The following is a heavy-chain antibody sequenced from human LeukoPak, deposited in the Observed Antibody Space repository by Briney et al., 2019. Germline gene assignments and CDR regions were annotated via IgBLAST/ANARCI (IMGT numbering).Heavy chain of an antibody. J-gene: IGHJ4*02. CDR3: ARDKGSGGGSPIDY. Sequence: GGSLRLSCAASGFTVSTNCMNWVRQAPGKGLEWVSSISSSSSYIYYADSVKGRFTISRDNAKNSLYLQMNSLRAEDTAVYYCARDKGSGGGSPIDYWGQGTLVTVFS. CDR2: ISSSSSYI. V-gene: IGHV3-21*01. CDR1: GFTVSTNC. D-gene: IGHD2-15*01.